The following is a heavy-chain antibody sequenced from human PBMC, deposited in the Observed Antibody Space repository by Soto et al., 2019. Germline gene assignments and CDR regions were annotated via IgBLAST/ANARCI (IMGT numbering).Heavy chain of an antibody. CDR1: GGSISSSNW. V-gene: IGHV4-4*02. Sequence: LSLTCAVSGGSISSSNWWSWVRQPPGKGLEWIGEIYHSGSTNYNPSLKSRVTISVDKSENQFSLKLSSVTAADTAVYYCARTGYYYYGMDVWGQGTTVTVSS. CDR2: IYHSGST. CDR3: ARTGYYYYGMDV. J-gene: IGHJ6*02.